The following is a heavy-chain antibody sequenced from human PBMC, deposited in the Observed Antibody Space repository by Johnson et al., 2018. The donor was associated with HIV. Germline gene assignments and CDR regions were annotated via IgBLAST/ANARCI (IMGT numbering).Heavy chain of an antibody. Sequence: QVQLMESGGGLIQPGGSLRLSCAASGFTFSSYGMHWVRQAPGKGLEWVAVIWYDGSNKYYADSVKGRFTISRDNSKNTLFLQMNSLRAEDTAVYYCATDRGGSYDAFHIWGQGTMVTVSS. D-gene: IGHD1-26*01. V-gene: IGHV3-33*08. CDR2: IWYDGSNK. CDR3: ATDRGGSYDAFHI. CDR1: GFTFSSYG. J-gene: IGHJ3*02.